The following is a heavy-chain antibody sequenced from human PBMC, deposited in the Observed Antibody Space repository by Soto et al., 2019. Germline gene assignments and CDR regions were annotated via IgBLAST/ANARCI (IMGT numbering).Heavy chain of an antibody. CDR3: VRDSGSFGSSYFDN. V-gene: IGHV3-64D*06. Sequence: GGSLRISCSASGFTFSTYAMHWVRQAPGKGLEYISGISSNGGSTYYADSVKGRFTNSRDNSKNTLYLQLSSLRAEDTAVYYCVRDSGSFGSSYFDNWGLGTVVTVSS. J-gene: IGHJ4*02. CDR2: ISSNGGST. CDR1: GFTFSTYA. D-gene: IGHD1-26*01.